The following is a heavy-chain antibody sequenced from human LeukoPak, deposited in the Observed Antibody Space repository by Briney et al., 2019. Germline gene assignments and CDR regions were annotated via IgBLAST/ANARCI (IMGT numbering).Heavy chain of an antibody. V-gene: IGHV4-30-4*08. CDR1: GGSISSGDYY. CDR3: ARGDQPTYCGGDCFGGVVFDY. J-gene: IGHJ4*02. Sequence: SETLPLTCTVSGGSISSGDYYWSWLRQPPGKGREWLGYIYYRGSTYYNPSRKSRVTISVCKNKNQFSLKLRSVTAADTAVYYCARGDQPTYCGGDCFGGVVFDYWGQGTLVTVSS. D-gene: IGHD2-21*02. CDR2: IYYRGST.